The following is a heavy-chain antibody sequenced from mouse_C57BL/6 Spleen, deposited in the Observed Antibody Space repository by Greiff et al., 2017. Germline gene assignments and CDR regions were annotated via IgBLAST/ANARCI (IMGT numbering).Heavy chain of an antibody. Sequence: QVQLKESGAELVKPGASVKMSCKASGYTFTSYWITWVKQRPGQGLEWIGDIYPGSGSTNYNEKFKSKATLTVDTSSSTAYMQLSSLTSEDSAVYYCAREDYYGSRGLDYWGQGTTLTVSS. CDR1: GYTFTSYW. D-gene: IGHD1-1*01. V-gene: IGHV1-55*01. CDR3: AREDYYGSRGLDY. J-gene: IGHJ2*01. CDR2: IYPGSGST.